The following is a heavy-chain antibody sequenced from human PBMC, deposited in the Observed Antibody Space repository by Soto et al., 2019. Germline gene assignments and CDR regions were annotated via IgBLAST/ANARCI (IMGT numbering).Heavy chain of an antibody. J-gene: IGHJ5*02. V-gene: IGHV1-18*04. CDR2: ISTFNGNT. D-gene: IGHD4-17*01. CDR3: ARGTVTSGRWFGP. CDR1: ASTFTGYT. Sequence: QVHMVQSGTEVKEPGASVKVSCMASASTFTGYTINWVRQAPGQGLEWMGWISTFNGNTKYAGNFEGRVTMTTNTSTTTAYMKLTSLTFDDTAVYFCARGTVTSGRWFGPWGQGTLVSVSS.